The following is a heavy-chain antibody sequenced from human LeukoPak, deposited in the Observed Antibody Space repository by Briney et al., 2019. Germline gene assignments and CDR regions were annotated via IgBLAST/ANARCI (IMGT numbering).Heavy chain of an antibody. D-gene: IGHD3-9*01. J-gene: IGHJ4*02. CDR2: INPNGGGT. CDR1: GYTFTCYY. CDR3: ARDAEIHYDILTGYYPY. V-gene: IGHV1-2*02. Sequence: ASVKVSCKASGYTFTCYYMHWVRQAPGQGLEWMGWINPNGGGTNYAQKFQGRVTMTRDTSISTAYMELSRLRSDDTAVYYCARDAEIHYDILTGYYPYWGQGTLVTVSS.